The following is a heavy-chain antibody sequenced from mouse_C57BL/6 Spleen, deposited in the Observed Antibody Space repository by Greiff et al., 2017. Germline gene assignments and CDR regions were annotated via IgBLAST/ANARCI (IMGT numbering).Heavy chain of an antibody. CDR3: ARGRDITTVAVD. D-gene: IGHD1-1*01. V-gene: IGHV1-69*01. CDR1: GYTFTSYW. Sequence: QVQLQQPGAELVMPGASVKLSCKASGYTFTSYWMHWVKQRPGQGLEWIGEIDPSDSYTNYNQKFKGKSTLTVDKSSSTAYMQLSSLTSEDSAVYYCARGRDITTVAVDWGTGTTVTVSS. CDR2: IDPSDSYT. J-gene: IGHJ1*03.